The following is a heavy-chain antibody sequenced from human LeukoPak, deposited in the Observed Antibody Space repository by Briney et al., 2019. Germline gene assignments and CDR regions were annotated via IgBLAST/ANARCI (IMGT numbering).Heavy chain of an antibody. Sequence: SVKVSCKASGYTFTSYGISWVRQAPGQGLEWMGGIIPIFGTANYAQKFQGRVTITADESTSTAYMELSSLRSEDTAVYYCARDSEQLGSYGMDVWGQGTTVTVSS. J-gene: IGHJ6*02. CDR1: GYTFTSYG. D-gene: IGHD6-13*01. V-gene: IGHV1-69*13. CDR3: ARDSEQLGSYGMDV. CDR2: IIPIFGTA.